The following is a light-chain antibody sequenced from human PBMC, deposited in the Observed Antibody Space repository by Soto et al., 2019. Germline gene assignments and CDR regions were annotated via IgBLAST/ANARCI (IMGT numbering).Light chain of an antibody. Sequence: DIQMTQSPSSLSASVGDRVTIPCRASQGIRNFLAWYQQKPGKVPKLLIYAASTLQSGVPSRFSGSGSGTDFTLHITSLQPDAVATYSCHKYNSAPFTFGHGTKVDIK. CDR3: HKYNSAPFT. CDR1: QGIRNF. V-gene: IGKV1-27*01. CDR2: AAS. J-gene: IGKJ3*01.